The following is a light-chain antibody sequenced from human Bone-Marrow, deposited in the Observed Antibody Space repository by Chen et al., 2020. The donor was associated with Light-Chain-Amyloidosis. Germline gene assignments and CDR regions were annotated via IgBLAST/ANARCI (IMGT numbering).Light chain of an antibody. CDR3: QQTDSFPRT. CDR1: HDISSH. Sequence: DIQMTSSPSSVSASVGDAVTITCRASHDISSHLAWYQQKPWEAPKLLIYGASDSHSDVPPRFSGSGYGTDFALTITSLQPEDFASSFCQQTDSFPRTFGQGTKVE. V-gene: IGKV1-12*01. J-gene: IGKJ1*01. CDR2: GAS.